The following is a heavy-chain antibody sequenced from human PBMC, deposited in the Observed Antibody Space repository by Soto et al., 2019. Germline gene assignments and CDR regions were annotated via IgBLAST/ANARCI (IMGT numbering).Heavy chain of an antibody. CDR2: ISYDGSNT. Sequence: QVQLVESGGGVVQPGRSLRLSCAASGFTFSSYGMHWVRQAPGKGLEWVAIISYDGSNTYYADSVKGRFTISRDNSKNTLYTQRNSLRAEDTSVYYCSKEGGLSGSYYISSSYYVYYWGQGTLVTVSS. D-gene: IGHD1-26*01. CDR1: GFTFSSYG. V-gene: IGHV3-30*18. CDR3: SKEGGLSGSYYISSSYYVYY. J-gene: IGHJ4*02.